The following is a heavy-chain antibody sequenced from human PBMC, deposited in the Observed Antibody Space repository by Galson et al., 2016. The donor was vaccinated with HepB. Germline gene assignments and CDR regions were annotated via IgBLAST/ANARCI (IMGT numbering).Heavy chain of an antibody. CDR1: GFTFSSYA. V-gene: IGHV4-30-2*05. CDR3: ARELRVGAYNSAERWLDS. Sequence: LRLSCAASGFTFSSYAMTWVRQAPGKGLEWIGYVFHTGATYNNASLESRMTTSIDTSRNQFSLKLTSVTAADTAVYYCARELRVGAYNSAERWLDSWGQRALVTVSS. D-gene: IGHD1-26*01. CDR2: VFHTGAT. J-gene: IGHJ5*01.